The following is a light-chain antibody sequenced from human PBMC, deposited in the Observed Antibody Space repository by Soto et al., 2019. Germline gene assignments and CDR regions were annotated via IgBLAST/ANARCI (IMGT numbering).Light chain of an antibody. CDR1: QSINSE. J-gene: IGKJ2*01. CDR2: GAS. CDR3: QQGHNWPLT. V-gene: IGKV3-15*01. Sequence: EIVMMQSPATLSLSPGERAALSCRASQSINSELAWYQQKPGQPPRLLIYGASTRATGVPARFTGSESGSEFTLTISGLQSEDFAVYYCQQGHNWPLTFGLGNRLEI.